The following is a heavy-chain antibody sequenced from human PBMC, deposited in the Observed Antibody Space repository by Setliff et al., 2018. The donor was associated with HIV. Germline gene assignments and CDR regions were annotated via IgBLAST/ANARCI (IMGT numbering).Heavy chain of an antibody. CDR3: ARTTILQESFDL. CDR2: IYTSGST. V-gene: IGHV4-4*07. CDR1: GGSITSFY. D-gene: IGHD1-1*01. Sequence: SETPSLTCTVSGGSITSFYWNWIRQPAGRGLEWIGRIYTSGSTNYSPSLKSRVSMSVDTSRNQLSLRLTSVTAADTAVYFCARTTILQESFDLWGQGTMVTVSS. J-gene: IGHJ3*01.